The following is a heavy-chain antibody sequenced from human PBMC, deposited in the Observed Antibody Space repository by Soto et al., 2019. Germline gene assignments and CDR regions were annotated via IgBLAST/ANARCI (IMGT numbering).Heavy chain of an antibody. V-gene: IGHV4-39*01. CDR1: GGSISSSSYY. D-gene: IGHD2-15*01. Sequence: QLQLQESGPGLVKPSETLSLTCTVSGGSISSSSYYWGWIRQPPGMALEWIGSNYYSGGTYYNSSLNSRATLSVETSKSQFSLKLSSVTAADTAVYYCTRQVVGESRSGTDVWGQGTTVTVPS. CDR3: TRQVVGESRSGTDV. CDR2: NYYSGGT. J-gene: IGHJ6*02.